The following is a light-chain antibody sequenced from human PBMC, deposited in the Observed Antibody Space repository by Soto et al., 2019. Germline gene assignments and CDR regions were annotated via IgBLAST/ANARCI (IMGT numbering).Light chain of an antibody. J-gene: IGKJ1*01. Sequence: IVLTQSPGTLSLSPGERATLSCRASQSFSSTYLAWYQHKPGQAPRLLIYGASRRATGIPDRFSGSASGPDFTLTISRLEPEDFAVYYCQQYVGPTWTFGQGTKVDIK. CDR1: QSFSSTY. CDR2: GAS. V-gene: IGKV3-20*01. CDR3: QQYVGPTWT.